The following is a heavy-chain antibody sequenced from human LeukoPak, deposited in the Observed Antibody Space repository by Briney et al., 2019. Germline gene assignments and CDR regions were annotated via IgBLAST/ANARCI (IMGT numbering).Heavy chain of an antibody. CDR3: ATALSSSGPDDY. D-gene: IGHD6-13*01. CDR1: GFTFSSYE. V-gene: IGHV3-30*03. CDR2: ISYDGSNK. Sequence: GGSLRLSCAASGFTFSSYEMNWVRQAPGKGLEWVAVISYDGSNKYYADSVKGRFTISRDNSKNTLYLQMNSLRAEDTAVYYCATALSSSGPDDYWGRGTLVTVSS. J-gene: IGHJ4*02.